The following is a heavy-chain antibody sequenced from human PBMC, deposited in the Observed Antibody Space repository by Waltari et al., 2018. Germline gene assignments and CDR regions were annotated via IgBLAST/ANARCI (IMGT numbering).Heavy chain of an antibody. CDR3: AEEHYDNRWFDP. V-gene: IGHV1-69*05. CDR2: IIPIFGTA. D-gene: IGHD3-22*01. J-gene: IGHJ5*02. Sequence: QVHLVQSGAEVKKPGSSVKVSCKASGGTFSSYAISWVRQAPGQGLEWMGGIIPIFGTANYAQKFQGRVTITTDESTSTAYMELSSLRSEDTAVYYCAEEHYDNRWFDPWGQGTLVTVSS. CDR1: GGTFSSYA.